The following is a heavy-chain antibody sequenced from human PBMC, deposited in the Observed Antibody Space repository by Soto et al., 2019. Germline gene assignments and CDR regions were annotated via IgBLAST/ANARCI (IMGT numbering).Heavy chain of an antibody. V-gene: IGHV3-23*01. CDR2: ISGSGGST. D-gene: IGHD6-13*01. CDR3: AKDKFTSGQQLVRHYYGMDV. J-gene: IGHJ6*02. CDR1: GFTFSSYA. Sequence: HPGGSLRLSCAASGFTFSSYAMSWVRQAPGKGLEWVSAISGSGGSTYYADSVKGRFTISRDNSKNTLYLQMNSLRAEDTAVYYCAKDKFTSGQQLVRHYYGMDVWGQGTTVTVSS.